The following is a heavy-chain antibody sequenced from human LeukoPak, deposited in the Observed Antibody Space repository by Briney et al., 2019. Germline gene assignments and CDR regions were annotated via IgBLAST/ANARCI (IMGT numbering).Heavy chain of an antibody. J-gene: IGHJ4*02. CDR2: ISPSGGIT. V-gene: IGHV3-21*01. CDR1: GFTFSSHG. CDR3: ARDFRAAAWDF. D-gene: IGHD6-13*01. Sequence: GGSLRLSCAASGFTFSSHGMNWVRQAPGKGLEWVSGISPSGGITYYTDSVKGRFTISRDDAKNSLYLQMNSLRAEDTAVYYCARDFRAAAWDFWGQGTLVTVSS.